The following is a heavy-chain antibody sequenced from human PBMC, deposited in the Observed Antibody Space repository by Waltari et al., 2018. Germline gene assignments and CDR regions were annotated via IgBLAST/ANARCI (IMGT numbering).Heavy chain of an antibody. J-gene: IGHJ3*01. CDR1: GVPLSEYY. D-gene: IGHD2-8*01. CDR2: VHQNGII. V-gene: IGHV4-34*01. Sequence: QVRLQQWGAGLLKPSETLSLTCGVFGVPLSEYYWIWIRQPPGKGLELIGDVHQNGIINYNPSLRSRVTMSIDTSSNQFTLKLNSVTADDTATYYCANPRVSVWGQGTMVTVSS. CDR3: ANPRVSV.